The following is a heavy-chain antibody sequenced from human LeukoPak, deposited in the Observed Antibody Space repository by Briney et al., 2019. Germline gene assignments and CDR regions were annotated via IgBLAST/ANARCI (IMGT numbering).Heavy chain of an antibody. J-gene: IGHJ6*02. CDR2: IFSGGGT. D-gene: IGHD5-12*01. Sequence: GGSLRLSCAASEFTVSSNYMSRVRQAPGKGLEWVSVIFSGGGTYYADSVRGRFTISRDNSKNTLYLQMNSLRAEDTAVYYCAREGDIGYYYGMDVWGQGTTVTVSS. CDR3: AREGDIGYYYGMDV. CDR1: EFTVSSNY. V-gene: IGHV3-66*01.